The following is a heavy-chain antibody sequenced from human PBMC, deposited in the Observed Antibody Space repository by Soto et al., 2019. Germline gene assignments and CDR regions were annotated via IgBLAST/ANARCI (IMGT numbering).Heavy chain of an antibody. CDR3: ATFVDTAMVYFDY. D-gene: IGHD5-18*01. CDR2: ISYDGSSK. Sequence: PGGSLRLSCAASGFTFSSYAMHWVRQAPGKGLEWVAVISYDGSSKYYADSVKGRFTISRDNSKNTLYLQMNSLRAEDTAVYYCATFVDTAMVYFDYWGQGTLVTVS. CDR1: GFTFSSYA. V-gene: IGHV3-30-3*01. J-gene: IGHJ4*02.